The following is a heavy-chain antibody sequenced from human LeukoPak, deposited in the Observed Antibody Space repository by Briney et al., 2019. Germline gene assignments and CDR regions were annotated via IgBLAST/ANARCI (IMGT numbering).Heavy chain of an antibody. CDR3: ASSPGNYDFWSGYPFDY. CDR2: ISDTGYNQ. J-gene: IGHJ4*02. D-gene: IGHD3-3*01. Sequence: GGSLRLSCAASGFTFTNYAIHWVRQAPGQGLEWITVISDTGYNQDYADAVKGRFTFSRDNAKNTLYLQMNSLRAEDTAVYYCASSPGNYDFWSGYPFDYWGQGTLVTVSS. CDR1: GFTFTNYA. V-gene: IGHV3-30-3*01.